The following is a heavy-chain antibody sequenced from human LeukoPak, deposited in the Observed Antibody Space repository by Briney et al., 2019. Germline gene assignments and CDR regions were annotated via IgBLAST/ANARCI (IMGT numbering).Heavy chain of an antibody. D-gene: IGHD5-12*01. CDR2: LNPDGSST. CDR1: GFTFSSYW. V-gene: IGHV3-74*01. Sequence: GGSLRLSCAASGFTFSSYWMHWVRQAPGKGLVWVSRLNPDGSSTNYADSVKGRFTISRDNAKNTLYLQMNSLRAEDTAVYYCARGTQYSGDDYHYFDFWGQGTLVTVSS. J-gene: IGHJ4*02. CDR3: ARGTQYSGDDYHYFDF.